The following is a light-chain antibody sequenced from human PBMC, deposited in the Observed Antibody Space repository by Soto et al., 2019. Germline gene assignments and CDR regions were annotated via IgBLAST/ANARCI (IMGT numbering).Light chain of an antibody. CDR1: QGLVYSDGNTY. J-gene: IGKJ2*01. V-gene: IGKV2-30*01. Sequence: EVVMTQSPRNLPVTLGQPASISCWSSQGLVYSDGNTYLNWFQQRPGHSPRRLLYKVSFRDSGVPDRFSGSGSGTAFTLTISRVEAEDVGIYYCMQTTHWPPYTFGQGTKLEIK. CDR2: KVS. CDR3: MQTTHWPPYT.